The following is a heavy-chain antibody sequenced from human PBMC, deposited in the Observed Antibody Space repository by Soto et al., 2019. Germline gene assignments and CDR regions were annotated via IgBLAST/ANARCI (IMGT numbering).Heavy chain of an antibody. D-gene: IGHD3-3*01. J-gene: IGHJ6*03. CDR2: IYYSGST. V-gene: IGHV4-39*01. Sequence: PSETLSLTCTVSGGSISSSSYYWGWIRQPPGKGLEWIGSIYYSGSTYYNPSLKSRVTISVDTSKNQFSLKLSSVTAADTAVYYFAIMYYDFWSGYPYYYYYMDVWGKGTTVTVSS. CDR1: GGSISSSSYY. CDR3: AIMYYDFWSGYPYYYYYMDV.